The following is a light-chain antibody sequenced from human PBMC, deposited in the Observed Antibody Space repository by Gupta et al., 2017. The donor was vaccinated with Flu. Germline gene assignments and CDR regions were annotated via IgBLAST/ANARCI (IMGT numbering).Light chain of an antibody. CDR1: QSVSSDY. V-gene: IGKV3-20*01. J-gene: IGKJ1*01. CDR2: QAS. CDR3: QQYGSLPRT. Sequence: GTRSLSPGERATLSCRASQSVSSDYLAWYQQNPGQPPRLLVYQASNRATGIPDRFSGSGSGTDFTLTISRLEPGDFAVYYCQQYGSLPRTFGQGTKVEIK.